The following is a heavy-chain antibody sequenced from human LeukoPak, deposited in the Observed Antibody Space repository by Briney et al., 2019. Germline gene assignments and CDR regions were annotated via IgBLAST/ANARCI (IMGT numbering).Heavy chain of an antibody. V-gene: IGHV3-30*02. CDR2: MRHDGSNE. J-gene: IGHJ5*02. CDR1: GITFSTSG. CDR3: AKDRTVVVAAYGGWFDP. Sequence: GGSLRLSCAASGITFSTSGMHWVREAPGRGLEWVGFMRHDGSNEKYADSVKGRFTISRDNSKNTLYLQMNSLIVEDTAVYYCAKDRTVVVAAYGGWFDPWGQGTLVTVSS. D-gene: IGHD2-15*01.